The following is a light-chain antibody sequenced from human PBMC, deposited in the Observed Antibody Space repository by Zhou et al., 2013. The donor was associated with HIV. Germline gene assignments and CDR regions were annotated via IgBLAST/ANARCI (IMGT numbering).Light chain of an antibody. V-gene: IGKV1-5*03. J-gene: IGKJ3*01. CDR1: QSISSL. CDR2: MAS. Sequence: DIQMTQSPSTLSASVGDTVTITCRASQSISSLLAWYQQKPGRPPKLLIFMASTLASGVPSRFSGSGSGSEYTLTITNLQPDDFATYYCQQYNSYWGFSFGPGTTVD. CDR3: QQYNSYWGFS.